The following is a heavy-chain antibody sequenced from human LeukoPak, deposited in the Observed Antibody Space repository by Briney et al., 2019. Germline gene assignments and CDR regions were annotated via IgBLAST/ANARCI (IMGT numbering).Heavy chain of an antibody. CDR1: GFTFSSYA. J-gene: IGHJ4*02. CDR3: AREEWYYFDY. V-gene: IGHV3-30-3*01. D-gene: IGHD3-3*01. CDR2: ISYDGSNK. Sequence: GGSLRLSCAASGFTFSSYAMHWVRQAPGKGLEWVALISYDGSNKHYSDSVKGRFTISRDTSKNTLYLQMNSLRAEDMAVYYCAREEWYYFDYWGQGTLVTVSS.